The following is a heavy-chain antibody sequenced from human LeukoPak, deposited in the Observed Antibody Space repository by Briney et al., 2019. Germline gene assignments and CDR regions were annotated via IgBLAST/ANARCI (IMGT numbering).Heavy chain of an antibody. CDR2: IYYSGST. Sequence: SETLSLTCTVSGGSISSYYWSWIRQPPGKGLEWIGYIYYSGSTNYNPSLKSRVTISLDTSKNQFSLKLSSVTAADTAVYYCARGRGYSGYFGYYYMDVWGKGTTVTISS. D-gene: IGHD5-12*01. CDR3: ARGRGYSGYFGYYYMDV. V-gene: IGHV4-59*01. J-gene: IGHJ6*03. CDR1: GGSISSYY.